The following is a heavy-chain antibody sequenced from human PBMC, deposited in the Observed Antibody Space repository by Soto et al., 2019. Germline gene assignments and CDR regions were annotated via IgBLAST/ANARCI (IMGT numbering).Heavy chain of an antibody. D-gene: IGHD3-9*01. CDR2: INPNSGGT. J-gene: IGHJ4*01. CDR1: GYTFTGYY. V-gene: IGHV1-2*04. Sequence: ASVKVSCKASGYTFTGYYMHWVRQAPGQGLEWMGWINPNSGGTNYAQKFQGWVTMTRDTSISTAYMELSRLRSDDTAVYYCARTYYDILTGYYYFDYWGHGTLVTVSS. CDR3: ARTYYDILTGYYYFDY.